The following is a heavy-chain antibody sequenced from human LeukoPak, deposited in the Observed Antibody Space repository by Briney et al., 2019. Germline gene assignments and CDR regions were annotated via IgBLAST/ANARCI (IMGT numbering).Heavy chain of an antibody. J-gene: IGHJ4*02. V-gene: IGHV3-74*01. CDR2: INTDGNST. CDR1: GFTFSSYW. Sequence: GGSLRLSCAASGFTFSSYWMHWVRQVPGKGLVWVSRINTDGNSTRYAHCVKGRFTISRNNATNTLYLQMNSLRAEDTAVYYCARGGSGSYDNWGQGTLVTVSS. CDR3: ARGGSGSYDN. D-gene: IGHD1-26*01.